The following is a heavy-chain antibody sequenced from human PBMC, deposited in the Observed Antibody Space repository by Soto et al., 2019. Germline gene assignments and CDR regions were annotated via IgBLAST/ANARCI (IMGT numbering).Heavy chain of an antibody. CDR1: GFTFSSYS. V-gene: IGHV3-21*01. J-gene: IGHJ3*02. Sequence: GGSLRLSCAASGFTFSSYSMNWVRQAPGKGLEWVSSIGSSSSYIYYADSVKGRFTISRDNAKNSLYLQMNSLRAEDTAVYYCARDRLSSWYAFDIWGQGTMVTVSS. D-gene: IGHD6-13*01. CDR2: IGSSSSYI. CDR3: ARDRLSSWYAFDI.